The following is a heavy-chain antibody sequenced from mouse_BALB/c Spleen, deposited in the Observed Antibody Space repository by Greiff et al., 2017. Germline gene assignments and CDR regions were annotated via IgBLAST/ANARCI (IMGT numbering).Heavy chain of an antibody. J-gene: IGHJ4*01. Sequence: EVQLVESGPGLVKPSQSLSLTCTVTGYSITSDYAWNWIRQFPGNKLEWMGYISYSGSTSYNPSLKSRISITRDTSKNQFFLQLNSVTTEDTATYYCARERRGFYYAMDYWGQGTSVTVSS. CDR1: GYSITSDYA. CDR2: ISYSGST. D-gene: IGHD2-12*01. CDR3: ARERRGFYYAMDY. V-gene: IGHV3-2*02.